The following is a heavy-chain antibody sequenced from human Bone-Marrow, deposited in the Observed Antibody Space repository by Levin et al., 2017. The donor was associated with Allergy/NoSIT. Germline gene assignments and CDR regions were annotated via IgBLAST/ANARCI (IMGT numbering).Heavy chain of an antibody. CDR2: ISYDGYNT. Sequence: GESLKISCAASGFTFSHYAIHWVRQAPGKGLEWVAVISYDGYNTYYAESVKGRFTISRDNSKNTLYLEMNSLRAEDTAVYFCARERMKSNLGMKHYYYGMDVWGQGTTVTVSS. J-gene: IGHJ6*02. CDR1: GFTFSHYA. D-gene: IGHD3-16*01. CDR3: ARERMKSNLGMKHYYYGMDV. V-gene: IGHV3-30-3*01.